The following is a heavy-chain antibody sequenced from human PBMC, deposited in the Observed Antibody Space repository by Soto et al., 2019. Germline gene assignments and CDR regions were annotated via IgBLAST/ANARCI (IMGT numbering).Heavy chain of an antibody. CDR3: AREGIAAAGTLYGTDV. J-gene: IGHJ6*02. Sequence: ASVKVSCKASGYTFTGYYMHWVRQAPGQGLEWMGWINPNSGGTNYAQKFQGWVTMTRDTSISTAYMELSRLRSDDTAVYYCAREGIAAAGTLYGTDVWGQGTTVTVSS. CDR2: INPNSGGT. D-gene: IGHD6-13*01. CDR1: GYTFTGYY. V-gene: IGHV1-2*04.